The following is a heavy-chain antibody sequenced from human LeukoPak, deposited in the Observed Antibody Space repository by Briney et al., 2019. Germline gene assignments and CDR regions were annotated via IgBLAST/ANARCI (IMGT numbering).Heavy chain of an antibody. V-gene: IGHV4-59*08. CDR1: GGSISRYY. J-gene: IGHJ6*02. CDR2: IYYSGST. CDR3: ARHALYYYYYGMDV. Sequence: SETLSLTCTVSGGSISRYYWSWIRQPPGKGLEWIGYIYYSGSTNYNPSLKSRVTISVDTSKNQFSLKLSSVTAADTAVYYCARHALYYYYYGMDVWGQGTTVTVSS.